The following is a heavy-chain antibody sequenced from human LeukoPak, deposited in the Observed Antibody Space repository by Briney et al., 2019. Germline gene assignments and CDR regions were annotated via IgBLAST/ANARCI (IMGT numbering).Heavy chain of an antibody. J-gene: IGHJ4*02. CDR3: TEVGVVVPAALDY. CDR2: IKTKTDGGTT. V-gene: IGHV3-15*01. D-gene: IGHD2-2*01. Sequence: PGGSVRLSCAASGFTFSNAWIRWVLQAPGQGLEWVGRIKTKTDGGTTDHTAPGRGRFTISRDVSKNKLYLQMNSLKNEDVADYYCTEVGVVVPAALDYWGQGTLVTVSS. CDR1: GFTFSNAW.